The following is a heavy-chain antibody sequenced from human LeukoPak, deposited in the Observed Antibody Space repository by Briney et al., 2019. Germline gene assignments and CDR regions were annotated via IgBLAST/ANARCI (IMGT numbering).Heavy chain of an antibody. Sequence: GASVKVSCKASGYTFTSYDINWVRQATGQGLEWMGWMNPNSGNTGYAQKFQGRVTMTWNTSISTAYMELSSLRSEDTAVYYCARGRRAVAGRRFDYWGQGTLVTVSS. V-gene: IGHV1-8*01. J-gene: IGHJ4*02. CDR1: GYTFTSYD. D-gene: IGHD6-19*01. CDR2: MNPNSGNT. CDR3: ARGRRAVAGRRFDY.